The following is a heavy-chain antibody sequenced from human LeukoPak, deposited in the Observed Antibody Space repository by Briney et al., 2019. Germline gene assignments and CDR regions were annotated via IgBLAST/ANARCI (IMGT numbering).Heavy chain of an antibody. CDR3: ARGYQLLSYWFDP. Sequence: SQTLSLTCAVSGGSISSGGYSWSWIRQPPGKGLGWIGCIYHSGSTYYNPSLKSRVTISVDRSKNQFSLKLSSVTAADTAVYYCARGYQLLSYWFDPWGQGTLVTVSS. CDR2: IYHSGST. J-gene: IGHJ5*02. CDR1: GGSISSGGYS. V-gene: IGHV4-30-2*01. D-gene: IGHD2-2*01.